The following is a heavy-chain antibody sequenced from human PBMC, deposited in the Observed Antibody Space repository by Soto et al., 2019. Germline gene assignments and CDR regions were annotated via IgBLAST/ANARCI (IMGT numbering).Heavy chain of an antibody. V-gene: IGHV3-30-3*01. D-gene: IGHD6-13*01. CDR1: GFTFSSYA. CDR2: ISYDGSNK. J-gene: IGHJ4*02. Sequence: GGSLRLSCAASGFTFSSYAMHWVRQAPGKGLEWVAVISYDGSNKYYADSVKGRFTISRDNSKNTLYLQMNSLRAEDTAVYYCARDRQQLADYWGQGTLVTGSS. CDR3: ARDRQQLADY.